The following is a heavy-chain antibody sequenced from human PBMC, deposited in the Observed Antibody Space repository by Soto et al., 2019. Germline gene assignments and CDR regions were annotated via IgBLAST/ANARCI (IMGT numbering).Heavy chain of an antibody. CDR3: ARSEVRGDFWSGYKYDAFDI. Sequence: SSETLSLTCTVSSGSISSYYWSWIRQPPGKGLEWIGYIYYSGSTNYNPSLKSRVTISVDTSKNQFSLKLSSVTAADTAVYYCARSEVRGDFWSGYKYDAFDIWGQGTMVTVSS. J-gene: IGHJ3*02. V-gene: IGHV4-59*01. D-gene: IGHD3-3*01. CDR2: IYYSGST. CDR1: SGSISSYY.